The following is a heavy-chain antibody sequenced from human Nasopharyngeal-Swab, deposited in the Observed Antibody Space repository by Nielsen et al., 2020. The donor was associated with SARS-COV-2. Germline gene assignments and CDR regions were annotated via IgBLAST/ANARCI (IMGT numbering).Heavy chain of an antibody. Sequence: KVSCKGSGYSFTSYWISRVRQMPGKGLEWMGRIDPSDSYTNYSPSFQGHVTISADKSISTAYLQWSSLKASDTAMYYCARHGGDDYVWGSYHTGWFDPWGQGTLVTVSS. CDR2: IDPSDSYT. CDR1: GYSFTSYW. CDR3: ARHGGDDYVWGSYHTGWFDP. J-gene: IGHJ5*02. V-gene: IGHV5-10-1*01. D-gene: IGHD3-16*02.